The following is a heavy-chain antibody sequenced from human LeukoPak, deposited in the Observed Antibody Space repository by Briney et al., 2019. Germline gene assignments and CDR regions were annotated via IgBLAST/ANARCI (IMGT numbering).Heavy chain of an antibody. CDR1: GFTFNRYW. V-gene: IGHV3-48*01. D-gene: IGHD3-16*01. CDR3: ARDHDYSFDY. CDR2: ISKSSSTI. Sequence: GGSLRLSCVASGFTFNRYWMNWVRQAPGEGLEWLSYISKSSSTIYYADSVKGRFTISRDSAKNSLYLQMNSLRAEDTAVYYCARDHDYSFDYWGQGTLVTVSS. J-gene: IGHJ4*02.